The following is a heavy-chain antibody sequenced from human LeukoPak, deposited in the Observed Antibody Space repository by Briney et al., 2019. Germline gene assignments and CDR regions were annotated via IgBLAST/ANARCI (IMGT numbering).Heavy chain of an antibody. D-gene: IGHD2-2*01. CDR2: IWYDGSNK. CDR1: GFTFSSYG. Sequence: VGSLRLSCAASGFTFSSYGMHWVRQAPGKGLEWVAVIWYDGSNKHYADSVKGRFTISRDNSKNTVYLQMNSLRAEDMAVYYCARDPIVVVPAVGMDVWGQGTTVTVSS. V-gene: IGHV3-33*01. CDR3: ARDPIVVVPAVGMDV. J-gene: IGHJ6*02.